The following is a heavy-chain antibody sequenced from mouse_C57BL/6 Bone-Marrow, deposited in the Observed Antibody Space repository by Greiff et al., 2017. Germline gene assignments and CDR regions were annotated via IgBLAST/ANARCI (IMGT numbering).Heavy chain of an antibody. CDR2: MHPNGGSP. D-gene: IGHD2-4*01. Sequence: VHLVESGAELVKPGASVKLSCKASGYTFTNYWMHWVKQRPGQGLEWIGMMHPNGGSPDYNEKFKSEATLSVDKSSRTAYMELSSLTSEDSAVYYCARSYDYDDYTMDYWGQGTAVTVSS. J-gene: IGHJ4*01. CDR1: GYTFTNYW. CDR3: ARSYDYDDYTMDY. V-gene: IGHV1-64*01.